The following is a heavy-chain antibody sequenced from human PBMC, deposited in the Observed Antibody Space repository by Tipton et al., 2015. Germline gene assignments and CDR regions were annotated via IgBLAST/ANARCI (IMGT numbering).Heavy chain of an antibody. J-gene: IGHJ4*02. CDR3: AARPGSGTYYLGTFDY. CDR1: GFTFSSHA. Sequence: GSLRLSCAASGFTFSSHAMSWVRQAPGKGLEWVSAISGSGGSTYYVDSVKGRLTISRDNSKNTLSLQMNSLRADDTAVYYCAARPGSGTYYLGTFDYWGQGTLVTVSS. D-gene: IGHD3-10*01. CDR2: ISGSGGST. V-gene: IGHV3-23*01.